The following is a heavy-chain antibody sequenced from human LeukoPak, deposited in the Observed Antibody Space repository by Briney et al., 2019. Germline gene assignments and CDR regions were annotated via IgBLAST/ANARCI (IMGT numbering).Heavy chain of an antibody. D-gene: IGHD3-22*01. CDR1: GFTFSDYF. Sequence: GSLRLSCAASGFTFSDYFMGWVRQAPGKGLEWVSYITNNGRKTYYADSMKGRFTISRDNAKNSLFLQMSSLRAEDTALYYCARAGMDGRGYYQGFDYWGQGTLVTVSS. J-gene: IGHJ4*02. CDR3: ARAGMDGRGYYQGFDY. V-gene: IGHV3-11*04. CDR2: ITNNGRKT.